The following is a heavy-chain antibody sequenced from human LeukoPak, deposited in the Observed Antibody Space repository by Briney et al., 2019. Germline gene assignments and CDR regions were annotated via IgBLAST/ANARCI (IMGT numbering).Heavy chain of an antibody. D-gene: IGHD1/OR15-1a*01. CDR1: GFTFSRFG. J-gene: IGHJ4*02. V-gene: IGHV3-30*02. CDR3: AKSRGEQLYFRDFDY. CDR2: IRYDGTNK. Sequence: PVGSLRLSCAASGFTFSRFGMHWVRQAPGKGLQWVAFIRYDGTNKFYADSVKGRFTMSRDDPKNTLYLQMNSLSAEDTAVYYCAKSRGEQLYFRDFDYWGQGTLVTVAS.